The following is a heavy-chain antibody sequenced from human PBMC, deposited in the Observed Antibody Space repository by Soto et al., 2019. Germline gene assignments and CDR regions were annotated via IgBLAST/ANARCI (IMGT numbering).Heavy chain of an antibody. CDR2: ISGSGGST. CDR1: GFTFSSYA. CDR3: AKGRRQHYYYMDV. V-gene: IGHV3-23*01. D-gene: IGHD2-21*01. J-gene: IGHJ6*03. Sequence: QLGGPLRLSCAASGFTFSSYAMSWVRQAPGKGLEWVSAISGSGGSTYYADSVKGRFTISRDNSKNTLYLQMNSLRAEDTAVYYCAKGRRQHYYYMDVWGKGTTVTVSS.